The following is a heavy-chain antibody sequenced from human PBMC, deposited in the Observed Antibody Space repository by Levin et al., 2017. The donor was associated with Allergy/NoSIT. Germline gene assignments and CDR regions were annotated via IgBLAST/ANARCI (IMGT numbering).Heavy chain of an antibody. CDR2: ISAYNGNT. Sequence: ASVKVSCKASGYTFTSYGISWVRQAPGQGLEGMGWISAYNGNTNYAQKLQGRVTMTTDTSTSTAYMELRSLGSDDTAVYYCARRGHYGDYGDYWGQGTLVTVSS. CDR3: ARRGHYGDYGDY. V-gene: IGHV1-18*01. CDR1: GYTFTSYG. D-gene: IGHD4-17*01. J-gene: IGHJ4*02.